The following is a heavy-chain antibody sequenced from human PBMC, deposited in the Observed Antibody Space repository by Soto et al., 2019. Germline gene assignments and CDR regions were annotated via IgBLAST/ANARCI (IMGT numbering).Heavy chain of an antibody. CDR1: ADTFTSYY. J-gene: IGHJ4*02. D-gene: IGHD5-12*01. CDR3: AREEEGQMATIDQ. Sequence: ASVKVSCKAPADTFTSYYIHWVRQAPGHGLEWMGIINPNGGSTRFAQTFQGRITMTRDTSTSTVYMELRSLRSDDTAVYYCAREEEGQMATIDQWGQGTLVTVSS. V-gene: IGHV1-46*01. CDR2: INPNGGST.